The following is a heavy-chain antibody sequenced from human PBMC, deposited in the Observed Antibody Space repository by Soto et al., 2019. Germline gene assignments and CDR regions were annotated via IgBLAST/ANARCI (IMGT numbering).Heavy chain of an antibody. Sequence: QVHLVQSGAEVKKPGASVKVSCKGSGYAFTTYGITWVRQAPGQGLEWMGWISAHNGNTNYAQKLQGRVTVTRDTSTSTAYMELRSPRSDDTAVYYCGRGRYGDYWGQGALVTVSS. CDR1: GYAFTTYG. CDR3: GRGRYGDY. J-gene: IGHJ4*02. V-gene: IGHV1-18*01. CDR2: ISAHNGNT. D-gene: IGHD1-1*01.